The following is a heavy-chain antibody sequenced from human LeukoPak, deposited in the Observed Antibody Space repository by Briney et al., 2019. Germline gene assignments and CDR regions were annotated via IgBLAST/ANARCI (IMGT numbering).Heavy chain of an antibody. CDR2: IIPIFGTA. V-gene: IGHV1-69*13. J-gene: IGHJ5*02. CDR3: AAGDSSGYYHWFDP. CDR1: GGTFSSYA. Sequence: SVKVSCKASGGTFSSYAISWVRQAPGQGLEWMGGIIPIFGTANYAQKFQGRVTIAADESTSTAYMELSSLRSEDTAVYYCAAGDSSGYYHWFDPWGQGTLVTVSS. D-gene: IGHD3-22*01.